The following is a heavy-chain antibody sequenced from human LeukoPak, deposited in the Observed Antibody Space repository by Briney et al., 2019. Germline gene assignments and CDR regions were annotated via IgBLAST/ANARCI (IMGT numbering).Heavy chain of an antibody. CDR1: GGSISSSSYY. CDR2: IYYSGST. J-gene: IGHJ5*02. V-gene: IGHV4-39*07. D-gene: IGHD1-7*01. CDR3: ARQGVGKYNWNFLNWFDP. Sequence: ASGTLSLTCTVSGGSISSSSYYWGWIRQAPGKGLEWIGSIYYSGSTYYNPSLKSRVTISVDTSKNQFSLKLSSVTAADTAVYYCARQGVGKYNWNFLNWFDPWGPGTLVTVSS.